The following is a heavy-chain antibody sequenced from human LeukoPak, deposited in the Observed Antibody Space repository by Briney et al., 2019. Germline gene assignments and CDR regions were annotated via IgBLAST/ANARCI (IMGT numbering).Heavy chain of an antibody. V-gene: IGHV3-23*01. CDR1: GFTFTTFA. Sequence: GGSLRLSCAASGFTFTTFAMNWARQAPGKGLEWVSVIRGSGYTTHYADSVKGRFTISRDNFKNTLYLQMNSLRAEDTAVYYCAKKRYEDGTSSPGYLDVWGQGTTVTVSS. CDR3: AKKRYEDGTSSPGYLDV. D-gene: IGHD1-1*01. CDR2: IRGSGYTT. J-gene: IGHJ6*02.